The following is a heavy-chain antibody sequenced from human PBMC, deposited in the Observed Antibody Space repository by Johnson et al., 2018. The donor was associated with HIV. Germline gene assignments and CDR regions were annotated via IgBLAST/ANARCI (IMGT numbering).Heavy chain of an antibody. CDR3: ARDGWGSRGWDDAFDI. D-gene: IGHD5-24*01. J-gene: IGHJ3*02. CDR1: GFTVSSNY. Sequence: EVQLLESGGGLVQPGGSLRLSCAASGFTVSSNYMSWVRQAPGKGLEWVSVIYSGGSTYYADSVKGRFTISRDNSKNTLYLQMNSLRAEDTAVYYCARDGWGSRGWDDAFDIWGQGTMVTVSS. V-gene: IGHV3-66*02. CDR2: IYSGGST.